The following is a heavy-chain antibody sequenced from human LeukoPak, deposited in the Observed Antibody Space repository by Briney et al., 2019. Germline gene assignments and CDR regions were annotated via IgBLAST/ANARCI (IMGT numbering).Heavy chain of an antibody. J-gene: IGHJ4*02. CDR3: ARHQTKDDYNPCDY. D-gene: IGHD5-24*01. Sequence: SETLSLTCAVSDGSINSNHYSWGWIRQSPGKGPEWIGIISYSGSTYYNPSLKSRATISVDTSKNRFSLKLSSVTAADTALYYCARHQTKDDYNPCDYWGRGTLVTVSS. V-gene: IGHV4-39*01. CDR1: DGSINSNHYS. CDR2: ISYSGST.